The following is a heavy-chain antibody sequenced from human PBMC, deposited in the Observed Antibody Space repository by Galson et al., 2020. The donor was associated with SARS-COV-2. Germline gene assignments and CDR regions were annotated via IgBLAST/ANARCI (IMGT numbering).Heavy chain of an antibody. CDR1: GGSFSGYY. J-gene: IGHJ4*02. D-gene: IGHD3-16*01. CDR2: INHSGST. Sequence: SETLSLTCAVYGGSFSGYYWSWIRQPPGKGLEWIGQINHSGSTNYKPSLRSRVSISVDTAKNQFSLRVTSVTAAGTAVDYCARVPVGVVPARPKKKINGGVPDYWGQGTLVTVSA. V-gene: IGHV4-34*01. CDR3: ARVPVGVVPARPKKKINGGVPDY.